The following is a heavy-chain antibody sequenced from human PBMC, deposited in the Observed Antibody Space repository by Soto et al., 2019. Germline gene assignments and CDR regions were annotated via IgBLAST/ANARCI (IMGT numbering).Heavy chain of an antibody. CDR3: ARDLREWWEPIVFVY. Sequence: QVQLVQSGAEVKKPGASVKVSCKASGYTFTSYGISWVRQAPGQGLEWMGWISAYNGNTNYAQKLQGRVTMTTDTSTSTAHMELRSLRSDDTAVYYCARDLREWWEPIVFVYWGQGPLVTVSS. CDR1: GYTFTSYG. J-gene: IGHJ4*02. D-gene: IGHD2-15*01. CDR2: ISAYNGNT. V-gene: IGHV1-18*01.